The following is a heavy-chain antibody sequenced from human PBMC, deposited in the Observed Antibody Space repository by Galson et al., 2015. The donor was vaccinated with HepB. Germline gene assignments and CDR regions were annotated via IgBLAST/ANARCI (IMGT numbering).Heavy chain of an antibody. CDR2: ISSSGSTI. CDR3: ARDVYYYDSSGYYYGVVSYGMDV. V-gene: IGHV3-48*03. J-gene: IGHJ6*02. Sequence: SLRLSCAASGFTFSSYEMNWVRQAPGKGLEWVSYISSSGSTIYYADSVKGRFTISRDNAKNSLYLQMNSLRAEDTAVYYCARDVYYYDSSGYYYGVVSYGMDVWGQGTTVTVSS. CDR1: GFTFSSYE. D-gene: IGHD3-22*01.